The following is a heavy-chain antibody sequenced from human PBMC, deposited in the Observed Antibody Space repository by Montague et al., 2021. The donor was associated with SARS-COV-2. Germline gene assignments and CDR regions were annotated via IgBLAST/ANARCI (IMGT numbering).Heavy chain of an antibody. D-gene: IGHD1-26*01. V-gene: IGHV4-39*01. CDR2: IYYSGST. Sequence: SETLSLTCTVSGGSISSSSYYWGWIRQPPGKGLEWIGSIYYSGSTYCNPSLKSRVTTSVDTSKNQFSLKLSSVTAADTAVYYCVEIVGAADYWGQGTLVTVSS. CDR1: GGSISSSSYY. J-gene: IGHJ4*02. CDR3: VEIVGAADY.